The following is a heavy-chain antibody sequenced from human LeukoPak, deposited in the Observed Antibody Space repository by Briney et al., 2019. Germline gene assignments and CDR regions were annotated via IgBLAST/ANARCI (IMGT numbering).Heavy chain of an antibody. CDR2: IYYSGST. J-gene: IGHJ4*02. CDR3: ARESFNRWLSIDY. V-gene: IGHV4-59*01. CDR1: GGSISSYY. D-gene: IGHD3-22*01. Sequence: SETLSLTCTVSGGSISSYYWSWIRQPPGKGLEWIGYIYYSGSTNYNPSLKSRVTISVDTSKNQFSLKLSSVTAADTAVYYCARESFNRWLSIDYWGQGTLVTVSS.